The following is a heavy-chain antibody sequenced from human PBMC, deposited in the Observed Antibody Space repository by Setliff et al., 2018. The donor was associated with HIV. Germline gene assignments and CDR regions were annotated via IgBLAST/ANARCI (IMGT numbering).Heavy chain of an antibody. V-gene: IGHV3-43D*03. CDR3: AKTTGSVLGTYYFDS. J-gene: IGHJ4*02. CDR1: GFTFDDYA. CDR2: INWNGGRT. D-gene: IGHD3-16*01. Sequence: GGSLRLSCAASGFTFDDYAMYWVRQAPGKALEWVSLINWNGGRTFYSDSVKGRLTISRDNSENFLYLQMHSLRLDDTAIYYCAKTTGSVLGTYYFDSWGQGTRVTVSS.